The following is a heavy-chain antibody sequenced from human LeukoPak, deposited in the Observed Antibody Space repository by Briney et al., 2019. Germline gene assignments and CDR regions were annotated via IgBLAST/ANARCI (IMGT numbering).Heavy chain of an antibody. CDR2: ISGSGGSS. Sequence: PGGALRVSCAASGFTFICYAVSWVRQAPGKGLEWVSPISGSGGSSYSADSVRGRCTLSRDNSKNTLYVQMNSQRAEDTAVYYCAKDLRSTVTDDVFDIWRQGTMVSVSS. J-gene: IGHJ3*02. V-gene: IGHV3-23*01. CDR3: AKDLRSTVTDDVFDI. D-gene: IGHD4-17*01. CDR1: GFTFICYA.